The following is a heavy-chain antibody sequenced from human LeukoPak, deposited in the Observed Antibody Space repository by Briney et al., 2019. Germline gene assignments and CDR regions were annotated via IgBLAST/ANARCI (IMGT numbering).Heavy chain of an antibody. J-gene: IGHJ4*02. CDR3: ARTTSPSSFDY. D-gene: IGHD6-6*01. Sequence: SVKVSCKASGYTFTSYGISWVRQAPGQGLEWMGWISAYNGNTNYAQKLQGRVTVTTDTSTSTAYMELRSLRSDGTAVYYCARTTSPSSFDYWGQGTLVTVSS. CDR1: GYTFTSYG. V-gene: IGHV1-18*01. CDR2: ISAYNGNT.